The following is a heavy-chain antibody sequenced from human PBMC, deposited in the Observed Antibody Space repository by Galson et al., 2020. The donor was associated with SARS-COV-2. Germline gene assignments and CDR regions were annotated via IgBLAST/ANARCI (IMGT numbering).Heavy chain of an antibody. CDR1: GYSFAGYG. CDR2: ISAKTGDA. CDR3: ARGVDYSRNPRGEYFDY. Sequence: ASVKVSCKASGYSFAGYGINWVRQAPGQGLEWMGWISAKTGDAKYAQKFRGALTLTRDTSTTTAYMELTSLRSDDTAVYYCARGVDYSRNPRGEYFDYWGQGTPFTVSS. J-gene: IGHJ4*02. D-gene: IGHD6-13*01. V-gene: IGHV1-18*01.